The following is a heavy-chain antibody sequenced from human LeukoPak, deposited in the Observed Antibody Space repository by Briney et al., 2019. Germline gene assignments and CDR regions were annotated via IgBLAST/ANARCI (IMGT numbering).Heavy chain of an antibody. Sequence: GGSLRLSRAASGFAFSTYWMHWVRQAPGKGLVWVSRIDSDGSSTYYADSVKGRFTISRDNAKNTLYLQMNGLRAEDTAVYYCARSDWFDPWGQGTLVTVSS. V-gene: IGHV3-74*01. J-gene: IGHJ5*02. CDR2: IDSDGSST. CDR1: GFAFSTYW. CDR3: ARSDWFDP.